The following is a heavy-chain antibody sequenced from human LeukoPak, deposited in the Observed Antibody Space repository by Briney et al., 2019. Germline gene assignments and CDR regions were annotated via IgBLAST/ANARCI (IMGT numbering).Heavy chain of an antibody. D-gene: IGHD6-19*01. CDR2: IYYSGST. CDR1: GGSISSYY. Sequence: SETLFLTCTVSGGSISSYYWSWIRQPPGKGLEWIGYIYYSGSTNYNPSLKSRVTISVDTSKNQFSLKLSSVTAADTAVYYCARDYSSGWYWFDPWGQGTLVTVSS. CDR3: ARDYSSGWYWFDP. V-gene: IGHV4-59*01. J-gene: IGHJ5*02.